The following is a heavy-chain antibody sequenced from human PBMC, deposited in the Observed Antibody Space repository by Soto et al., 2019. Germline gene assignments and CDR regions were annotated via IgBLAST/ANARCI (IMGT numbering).Heavy chain of an antibody. CDR1: GFPFSSYA. D-gene: IGHD3-3*01. Sequence: GGSLRLSCAPSGFPFSSYAMSWVRQAPGRGLEWVSAISGSGGSTYYADSVKGRFTISRDNSKNTLYLQMNSLRAEDTAVYYCARYRLDGSRITIFGVVPDDAFDIWGQGTMVTVSS. CDR2: ISGSGGST. J-gene: IGHJ3*02. V-gene: IGHV3-23*01. CDR3: ARYRLDGSRITIFGVVPDDAFDI.